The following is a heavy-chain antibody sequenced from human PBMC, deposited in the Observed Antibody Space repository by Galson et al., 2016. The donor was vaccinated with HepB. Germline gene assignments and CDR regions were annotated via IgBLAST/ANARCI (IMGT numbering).Heavy chain of an antibody. CDR1: GDTFSTYG. D-gene: IGHD5-12*01. CDR2: VSRFFRAP. V-gene: IGHV1-69*13. Sequence: SVKVSCKGSGDTFSTYGITWVRQAPGQGLEWVGAVSRFFRAPEYAQKFQGRVTLTADESTKTAYMELASLRSEDTAMYYCARGIRGAYDNLDYQFWMDVWGQGTTVIVSS. CDR3: ARGIRGAYDNLDYQFWMDV. J-gene: IGHJ6*02.